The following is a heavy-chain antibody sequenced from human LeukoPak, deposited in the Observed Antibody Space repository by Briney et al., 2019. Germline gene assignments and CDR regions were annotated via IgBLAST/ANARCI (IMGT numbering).Heavy chain of an antibody. CDR3: AGFLGYSSSWYGNWFDP. D-gene: IGHD6-13*01. CDR2: ISSSGSTI. V-gene: IGHV3-48*03. CDR1: GFTFSSYE. Sequence: GGSLRLSCAASGFTFSSYEMNWVRQAPGKGLEWVSYISSSGSTIYYADSVKGRITISRDNAKNSLYLQMNSLRAEDTAVYYCAGFLGYSSSWYGNWFDPWGQGTLVTVSS. J-gene: IGHJ5*02.